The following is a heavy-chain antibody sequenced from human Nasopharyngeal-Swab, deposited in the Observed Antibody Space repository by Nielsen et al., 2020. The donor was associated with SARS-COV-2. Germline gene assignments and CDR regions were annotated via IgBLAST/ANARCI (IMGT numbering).Heavy chain of an antibody. CDR1: GLPFSTYG. V-gene: IGHV3-30*02. CDR2: IAYDGRTK. J-gene: IGHJ3*02. CDR3: AREGIDAFDI. Sequence: GESLKISCAASGLPFSTYGMNWVRQAPGRGLEWLTFIAYDGRTKYSADSERGRFTVSRDNSKSTLHLQMSSLRAEDTATYYCAREGIDAFDIWGQGTMVTVSS. D-gene: IGHD2/OR15-2a*01.